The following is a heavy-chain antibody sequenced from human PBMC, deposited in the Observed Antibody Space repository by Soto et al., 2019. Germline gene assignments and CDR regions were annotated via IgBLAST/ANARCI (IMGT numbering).Heavy chain of an antibody. CDR1: GGSVISGSFY. V-gene: IGHV4-61*01. CDR2: FYDSGST. Sequence: SETLSLTGTVCGGSVISGSFYWSWIRRAPGKGLEWIGYFYDSGSTNYNHSLRSRVTMSVDTYKNQFSLKLSSVTAADTAVYYCAASAPPATNYYYAMDVGGHGTKV. CDR3: AASAPPATNYYYAMDV. J-gene: IGHJ6*02. D-gene: IGHD5-12*01.